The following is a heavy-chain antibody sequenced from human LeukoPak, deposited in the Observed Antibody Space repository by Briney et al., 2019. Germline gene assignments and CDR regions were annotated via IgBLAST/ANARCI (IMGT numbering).Heavy chain of an antibody. J-gene: IGHJ4*02. CDR2: ISSSSSTI. CDR1: GFTFSSYS. Sequence: GGSLRLSCAASGFTFSSYSMNWVRQAPGKGLEWVSYISSSSSTIYYADSVKGRFTISRDNAKNSLYLQMNSLRAEDTAVYYCAREPADILTGYPIDYWGQGTLVTVSS. D-gene: IGHD3-9*01. V-gene: IGHV3-48*04. CDR3: AREPADILTGYPIDY.